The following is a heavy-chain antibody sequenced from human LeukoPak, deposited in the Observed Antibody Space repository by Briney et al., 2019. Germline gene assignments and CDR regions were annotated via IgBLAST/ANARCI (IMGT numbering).Heavy chain of an antibody. CDR2: INPNLGDT. J-gene: IGHJ4*02. D-gene: IGHD3-10*01. Sequence: ASVKVSCKDSGYTFTGYYMHWVRQAPGQRLEWMGWINPNLGDTNYAQKFQGRVTMTRDTSISTAYMELTRLRSDDTAVYYCAKLASGGDYCGQGTLVTVSS. V-gene: IGHV1-2*02. CDR1: GYTFTGYY. CDR3: AKLASGGDY.